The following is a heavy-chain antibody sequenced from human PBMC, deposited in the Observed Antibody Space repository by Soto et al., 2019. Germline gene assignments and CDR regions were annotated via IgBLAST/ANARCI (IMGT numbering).Heavy chain of an antibody. CDR1: GGSFSGYY. V-gene: IGHV4-34*01. CDR3: ARGRGYYRPGSYWNYFDY. CDR2: INHSGST. J-gene: IGHJ4*02. Sequence: PSETLSLTCAVYGGSFSGYYWSWIRQPPGKGLEWIGEINHSGSTNYNPSLKSRVTISVDTSKNQFSLKLSSVTAADTAVYYCARGRGYYRPGSYWNYFDYWGQGTLVTVSS. D-gene: IGHD3-10*01.